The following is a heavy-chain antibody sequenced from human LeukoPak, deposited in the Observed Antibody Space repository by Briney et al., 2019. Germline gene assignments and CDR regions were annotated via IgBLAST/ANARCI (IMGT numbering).Heavy chain of an antibody. D-gene: IGHD5-18*01. CDR1: GGSLSSGGYY. Sequence: SETLSLTCTVSGGSLSSGGYYWSWIRQPPGKGLEWIGYIYHSGSTYYNPSLKSRVTISVDRSKNQFSLKLSSVTAEDTAVYYCARDRNDTAMVRWGQGTLVTVSS. J-gene: IGHJ4*02. V-gene: IGHV4-30-2*01. CDR3: ARDRNDTAMVR. CDR2: IYHSGST.